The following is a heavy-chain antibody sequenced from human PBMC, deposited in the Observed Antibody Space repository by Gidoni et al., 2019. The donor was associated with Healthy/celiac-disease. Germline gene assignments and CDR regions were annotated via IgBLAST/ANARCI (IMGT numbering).Heavy chain of an antibody. V-gene: IGHV3-30*18. CDR2: ISYDGSNK. J-gene: IGHJ5*02. Sequence: QVQLVESGGGVVQPGRSLRLSYAASGFTFSSYGMHWVRQAPGKGLEWVAVISYDGSNKYYADSVKGRFTISRDNSKNTLYLQMNSLRAEDTAVYYCAKDRWELPDNWFDPWGQGTLVTVSS. CDR1: GFTFSSYG. CDR3: AKDRWELPDNWFDP. D-gene: IGHD1-26*01.